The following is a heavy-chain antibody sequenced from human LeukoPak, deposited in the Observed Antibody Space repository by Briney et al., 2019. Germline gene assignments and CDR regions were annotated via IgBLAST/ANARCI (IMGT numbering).Heavy chain of an antibody. Sequence: GGSLRLSCAVSGFTFSGSAIHWVRQASGRGLEWVGRIRSKTNDYATAYAASVRGRFTVSRDDSENTAYLQMNSLKTEDTAVYYCARDRRLAAAGTFDYWGQGTLVTVSS. CDR1: GFTFSGSA. CDR3: ARDRRLAAAGTFDY. D-gene: IGHD6-13*01. V-gene: IGHV3-73*01. CDR2: IRSKTNDYAT. J-gene: IGHJ4*02.